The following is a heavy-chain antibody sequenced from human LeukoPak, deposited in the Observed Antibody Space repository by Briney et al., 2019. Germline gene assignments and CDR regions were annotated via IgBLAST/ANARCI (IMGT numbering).Heavy chain of an antibody. Sequence: GVLRLSCAASGFTFSSYWMHWVRQAPGKGLVWVSRINSDGSSTSYADSVKGRFTTSRDNAKNTLYLQMNSLRAEDTAVYYCLLSRWNDFGFDYWGQGTLVTVSS. CDR3: LLSRWNDFGFDY. CDR1: GFTFSSYW. V-gene: IGHV3-74*01. D-gene: IGHD1-1*01. J-gene: IGHJ4*02. CDR2: INSDGSST.